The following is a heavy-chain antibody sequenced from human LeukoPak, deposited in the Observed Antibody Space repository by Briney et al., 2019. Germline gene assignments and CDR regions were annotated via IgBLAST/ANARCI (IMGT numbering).Heavy chain of an antibody. CDR3: ARGVAGDIVVVPAAIGAGPLDY. V-gene: IGHV4-34*01. D-gene: IGHD2-2*01. CDR1: GGSFSGYY. J-gene: IGHJ4*02. CDR2: INHSGST. Sequence: PSETLSLTCAVYGGSFSGYYWSWIRQPPGKGLGWIGEINHSGSTNYNPSLKSRVTISVDTSKNQFSPKLSSVTAADTAVHYCARGVAGDIVVVPAAIGAGPLDYWGQGTLVTVSS.